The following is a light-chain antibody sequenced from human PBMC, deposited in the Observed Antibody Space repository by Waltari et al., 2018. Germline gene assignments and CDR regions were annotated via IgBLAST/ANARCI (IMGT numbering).Light chain of an antibody. V-gene: IGLV3-19*01. Sequence: SSELTQDPAVSVPLGQTVRIPGQGHSLRCFYARWYQQKPGQAPVLVLYGKNNRPSGSPDRFSGSSSGNTASLTITGAQAEDEADYYCNARDSSGNRWVFGGGTKLTVL. CDR2: GKN. CDR1: SLRCFY. J-gene: IGLJ3*02. CDR3: NARDSSGNRWV.